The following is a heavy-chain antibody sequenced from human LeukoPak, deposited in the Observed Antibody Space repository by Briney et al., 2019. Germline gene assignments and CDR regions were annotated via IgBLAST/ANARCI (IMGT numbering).Heavy chain of an antibody. CDR2: INPSGGST. D-gene: IGHD6-13*01. CDR1: GYTFTSYY. V-gene: IGHV1-46*01. CDR3: ARDPYSSSWGSHHYFDY. J-gene: IGHJ4*02. Sequence: GASVKVSCKASGYTFTSYYMHWVRQAPGQGLEWMGIINPSGGSTSYAQKFQGRVTMTRDMSTSTVYMELSSLRSEDTAVYYCARDPYSSSWGSHHYFDYWGQGTLVTVSS.